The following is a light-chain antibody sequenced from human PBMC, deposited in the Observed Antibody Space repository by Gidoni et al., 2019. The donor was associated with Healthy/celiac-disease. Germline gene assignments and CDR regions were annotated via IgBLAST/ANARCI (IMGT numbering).Light chain of an antibody. Sequence: QSVLTQPPSVSAAPGQRVPISCTGSSSNTGAGYDVHWYQQLPGTAPKLLIYGNSNRPSGVPDRFSGSKSGTSASLAITGLQAEDEADYYCQSYDSSLSGSDVVFGGGTKLTVL. J-gene: IGLJ2*01. CDR1: SSNTGAGYD. CDR2: GNS. V-gene: IGLV1-40*01. CDR3: QSYDSSLSGSDVV.